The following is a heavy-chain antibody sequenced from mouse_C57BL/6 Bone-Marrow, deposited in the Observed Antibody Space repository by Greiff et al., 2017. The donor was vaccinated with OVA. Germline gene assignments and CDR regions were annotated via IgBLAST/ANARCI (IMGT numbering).Heavy chain of an antibody. Sequence: VQLKQSGGDLVKPGGSLKLSCAASGFTFSSYGMSWVRQTPDKRLEWVATISSGGSYTYYPDSVKGRFTISRDNAKNTLYLQMSSLKSEDTAMYYCARLITTVDYWGQGTTLTVSS. D-gene: IGHD1-1*01. CDR2: ISSGGSYT. V-gene: IGHV5-6*01. CDR1: GFTFSSYG. CDR3: ARLITTVDY. J-gene: IGHJ2*01.